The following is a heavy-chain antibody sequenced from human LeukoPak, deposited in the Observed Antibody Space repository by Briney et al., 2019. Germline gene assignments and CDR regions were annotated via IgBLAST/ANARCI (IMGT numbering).Heavy chain of an antibody. Sequence: GGSLRLPCAASGFTFSSYDMHWVRQATGKGLEWVSAIGTLGDTSYPDSVKGRFTISRENAKNSLYLEMNNLRAGDTAVYYCARGRNGNYYDSSGYYPYWGQGTLVTVSS. V-gene: IGHV3-13*01. J-gene: IGHJ4*02. CDR1: GFTFSSYD. D-gene: IGHD3-22*01. CDR2: IGTLGDT. CDR3: ARGRNGNYYDSSGYYPY.